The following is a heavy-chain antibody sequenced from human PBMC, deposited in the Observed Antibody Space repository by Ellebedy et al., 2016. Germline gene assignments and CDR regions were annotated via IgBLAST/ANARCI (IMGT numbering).Heavy chain of an antibody. CDR2: IYSGGST. Sequence: GGSLRLSCAASGFTVSSNYMSWIRQAPGKGLEWVSVIYSGGSTYYADSVKGRFTISRDNSKNTLYLQMNSLRAEDTAVYYCARGTIFGRGMDVWGQGTTVTVSS. CDR3: ARGTIFGRGMDV. D-gene: IGHD3-3*01. V-gene: IGHV3-53*01. J-gene: IGHJ6*02. CDR1: GFTVSSNY.